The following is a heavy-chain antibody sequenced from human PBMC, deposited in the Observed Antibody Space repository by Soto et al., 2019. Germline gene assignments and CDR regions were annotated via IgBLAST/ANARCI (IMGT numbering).Heavy chain of an antibody. CDR1: GGSLSSYY. D-gene: IGHD6-13*01. CDR3: ASVIAAAGTAYAFDI. V-gene: IGHV4-59*08. J-gene: IGHJ3*02. CDR2: IYYSGST. Sequence: SETLSLTCTVSGGSLSSYYWSWIRQPPGKGLEWIGYIYYSGSTNYNPSLKSRVTISVDTSKNQFSLKLSSVTAADTAVYYCASVIAAAGTAYAFDIWGQGTMVTVSS.